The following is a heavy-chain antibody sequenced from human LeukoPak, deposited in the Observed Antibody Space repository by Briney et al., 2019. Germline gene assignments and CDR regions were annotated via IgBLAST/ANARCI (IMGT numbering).Heavy chain of an antibody. V-gene: IGHV3-23*01. CDR3: AKIGSLGDCSSTSCAPGAFDI. D-gene: IGHD2-2*01. CDR2: ISASGGST. J-gene: IGHJ3*02. CDR1: GFTFSSYA. Sequence: GGSLRLSCAASGFTFSSYAMSWVCQAPGKGLEWVSSISASGGSTYYADSVKGRFTISRDNSKNTLYLQMNSLRAEDTAVYYCAKIGSLGDCSSTSCAPGAFDIWGQGTMVTVSS.